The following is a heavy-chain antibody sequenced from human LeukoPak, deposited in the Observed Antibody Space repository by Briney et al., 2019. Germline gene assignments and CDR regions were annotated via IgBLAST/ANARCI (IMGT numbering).Heavy chain of an antibody. CDR2: ITSSSSYT. CDR1: GFTFSSYE. CDR3: ARDPYSGAYGDTYYYYMDV. V-gene: IGHV3-21*01. Sequence: GGSLRLSCAVSGFTFSSYEMNWVRQAPGKGLEWVSSITSSSSYTFYADSVKGRFTISRDNARNSLYLQMNSLRAEDTAVYYCARDPYSGAYGDTYYYYMDVWGKGTTVTISS. J-gene: IGHJ6*03. D-gene: IGHD1-26*01.